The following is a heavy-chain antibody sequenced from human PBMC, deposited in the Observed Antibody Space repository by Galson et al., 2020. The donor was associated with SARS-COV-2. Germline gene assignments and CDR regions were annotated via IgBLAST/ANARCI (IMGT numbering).Heavy chain of an antibody. D-gene: IGHD3-10*01. CDR3: ARDRGRLGLWKTGGCLDY. V-gene: IGHV4-31*03. J-gene: IGHJ4*02. Sequence: ASETLSLTCSVSGGSMSNGGYHWNWIRQQPGKGLEWIGDIDDSGSTHYNPSLRSRVAISVDTSKNQFSLKLTSVTAADTAVYYWARDRGRLGLWKTGGCLDYWGQGTLVTGSS. CDR1: GGSMSNGGYH. CDR2: IDDSGST.